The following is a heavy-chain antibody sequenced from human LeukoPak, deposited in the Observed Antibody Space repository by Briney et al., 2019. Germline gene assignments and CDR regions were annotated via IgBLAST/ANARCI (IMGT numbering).Heavy chain of an antibody. V-gene: IGHV1-46*01. CDR2: INPNGGST. D-gene: IGHD3-22*01. CDR3: ARVGDSSGYYYGGQVFFDY. J-gene: IGHJ4*02. CDR1: GYTFTSYY. Sequence: SVKVSCKASGYTFTSYYMLWVRQAPGQGLEWMGIINPNGGSTSYAQQFQGRGPMATDTSQGTAHLEPRSLRPHDTAVYYCARVGDSSGYYYGGQVFFDYWGQGTLVTVSS.